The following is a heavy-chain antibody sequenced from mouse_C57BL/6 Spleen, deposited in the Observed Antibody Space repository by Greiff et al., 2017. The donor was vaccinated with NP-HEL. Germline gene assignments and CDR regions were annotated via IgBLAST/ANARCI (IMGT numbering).Heavy chain of an antibody. V-gene: IGHV1-54*01. CDR1: GYAFTNYL. CDR3: ARSDSSGN. D-gene: IGHD3-2*02. CDR2: INPGSGGT. J-gene: IGHJ3*01. Sequence: VQLQQSGAELVRPGTSVQVSCKASGYAFTNYLIELVKPRPGPGLEWIGVINPGSGGTTYNEKFKGKATLTADKSSSTAYMQLSSLTSEDSAVYVCARSDSSGNWGQGTLVTVSA.